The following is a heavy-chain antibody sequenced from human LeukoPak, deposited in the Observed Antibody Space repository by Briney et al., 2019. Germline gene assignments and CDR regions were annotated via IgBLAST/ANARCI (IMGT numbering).Heavy chain of an antibody. J-gene: IGHJ3*02. V-gene: IGHV4-59*01. D-gene: IGHD3-9*01. CDR1: GGSISSYY. CDR2: LSNSGNT. Sequence: PSETLSLTCTVSGGSISSYYWSWIRLPPGKGLEWIGYLSNSGNTNYSPSLKSRVTIFGDTSKNQFFLKLSSVTAADTAVYYCARARYVNSFYAFDIWGQGTLVTVSS. CDR3: ARARYVNSFYAFDI.